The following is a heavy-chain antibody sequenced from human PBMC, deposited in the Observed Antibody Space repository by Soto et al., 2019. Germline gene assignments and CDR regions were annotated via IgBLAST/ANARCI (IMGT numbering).Heavy chain of an antibody. J-gene: IGHJ4*02. CDR3: ARGPTDYYDNSANYFLEY. Sequence: QVQLVQSGAEVKKPGASVKVSCKASGYTFITYGVSWVRQAPGQGLDWLGWISTYNGNTRYAERLQGRVTMTTDTTTNTADMEMRNLRSDDTAVYYCARGPTDYYDNSANYFLEYWGQGTLGTVSS. D-gene: IGHD3-22*01. V-gene: IGHV1-18*01. CDR2: ISTYNGNT. CDR1: GYTFITYG.